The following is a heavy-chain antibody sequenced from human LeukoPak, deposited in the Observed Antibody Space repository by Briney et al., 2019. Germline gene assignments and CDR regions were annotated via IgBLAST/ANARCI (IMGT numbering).Heavy chain of an antibody. CDR1: GFSFSSYP. Sequence: PGGSLRLSCSASGFSFSSYPMHWVRQAPGKGLEFVSAITINGGNTYYADSVKGRFTISRDDSKNTLYLQMSSLRVEDTAVYYCVRALVIGRGYDYWGQGTLVTVSS. J-gene: IGHJ4*02. CDR2: ITINGGNT. D-gene: IGHD3-9*01. V-gene: IGHV3-64D*06. CDR3: VRALVIGRGYDY.